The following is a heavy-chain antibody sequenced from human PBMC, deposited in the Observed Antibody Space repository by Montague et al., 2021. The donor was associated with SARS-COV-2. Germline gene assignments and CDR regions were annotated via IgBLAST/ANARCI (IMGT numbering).Heavy chain of an antibody. J-gene: IGHJ4*02. CDR1: GGSISSGSYY. CDR2: IYTSGST. V-gene: IGHV4-61*02. Sequence: ALSLTCTVSGGSISSGSYYWSWIRQPAGNLLEWIGRIYTSGSTNYNPSLKSRVTISIDTSKNQFSLKLSSVTAADTAVYYCARVVGFDFDYWGQGTLVTVSS. D-gene: IGHD2-21*01. CDR3: ARVVGFDFDY.